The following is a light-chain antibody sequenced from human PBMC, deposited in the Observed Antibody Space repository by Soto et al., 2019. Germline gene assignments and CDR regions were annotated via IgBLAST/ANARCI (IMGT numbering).Light chain of an antibody. V-gene: IGKV1-5*03. Sequence: DLQMRQTPPTMSVSGRDRDALPVRASQTISSWLAWYKQKPGKAPHILIYTASSLESGVPSRFSGNGTGTEVTVPIFRLYRCAVLTFYWDHCSAYCTFGQGTRLEIK. J-gene: IGKJ5*01. CDR3: DHCSAYCT. CDR1: QTISSW. CDR2: TAS.